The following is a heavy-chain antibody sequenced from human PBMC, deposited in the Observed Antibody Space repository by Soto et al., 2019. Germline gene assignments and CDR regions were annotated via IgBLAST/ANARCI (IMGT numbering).Heavy chain of an antibody. CDR2: ISTSIDAT. D-gene: IGHD6-6*01. V-gene: IGHV3-23*01. CDR3: AKDRTVAARNFDS. Sequence: PGGSLRLSCAASGFDFSNYAMGWVRQAPGKGLEWVSSISTSIDATYYADSVRGRFIISRDDSKNTLYLQMNSLRAEDSAVYYCAKDRTVAARNFDSWGQGTLVTVSS. J-gene: IGHJ4*02. CDR1: GFDFSNYA.